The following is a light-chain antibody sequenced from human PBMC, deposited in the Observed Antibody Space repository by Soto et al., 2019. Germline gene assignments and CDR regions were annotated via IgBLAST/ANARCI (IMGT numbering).Light chain of an antibody. CDR2: DAS. CDR3: QQRSSWPLT. CDR1: QSVSSN. J-gene: IGKJ4*01. V-gene: IGKV3-11*01. Sequence: EIVLTQFPVTLSLSPGERAILSCRASQSVSSNLAWYQQKPGQAPRLLIYDASNRATGIPARFSGSWSGTDFTLIISSLEPEDFAVYYCQQRSSWPLTFGGGTKVEIK.